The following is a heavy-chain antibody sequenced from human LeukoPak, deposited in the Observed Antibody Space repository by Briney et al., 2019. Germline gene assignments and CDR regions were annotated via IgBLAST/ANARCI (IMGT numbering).Heavy chain of an antibody. Sequence: GESLKISCKGSGYSFTSYWIGWVRQMPGKGLEWMGIIYPGDSDTRYSPSFQGQVTISADKSISTAYLQWSSLKASDTAMYYCARNYDTLTGYYDNWFDPWGQGTLVTVSS. CDR3: ARNYDTLTGYYDNWFDP. CDR2: IYPGDSDT. V-gene: IGHV5-51*01. D-gene: IGHD3-9*01. J-gene: IGHJ5*02. CDR1: GYSFTSYW.